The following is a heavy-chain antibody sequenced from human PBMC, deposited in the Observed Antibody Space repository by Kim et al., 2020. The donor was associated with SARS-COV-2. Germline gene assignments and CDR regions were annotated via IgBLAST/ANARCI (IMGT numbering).Heavy chain of an antibody. CDR3: AKAYYYGSGSFFLPFDY. D-gene: IGHD3-10*01. Sequence: VKSRFTISRDNAKNTRYLQMNSLRAEDTAVYYCAKAYYYGSGSFFLPFDYWGQGTLVTVSS. J-gene: IGHJ4*02. V-gene: IGHV3-23*01.